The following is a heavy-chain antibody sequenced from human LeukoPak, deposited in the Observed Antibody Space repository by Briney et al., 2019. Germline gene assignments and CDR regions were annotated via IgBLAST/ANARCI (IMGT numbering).Heavy chain of an antibody. Sequence: GGSLRLSCAASGFTFSSYAMSWVRQAPGKGLEWVSAISGSGGSTYYADSVKGRFTISRDNSKNTLYLQMNSLRAEDTAVYYCAKSPPDIVVVPWSEDWYFDLWGRGTLVTVSS. CDR3: AKSPPDIVVVPWSEDWYFDL. J-gene: IGHJ2*01. V-gene: IGHV3-23*01. CDR1: GFTFSSYA. CDR2: ISGSGGST. D-gene: IGHD2-2*01.